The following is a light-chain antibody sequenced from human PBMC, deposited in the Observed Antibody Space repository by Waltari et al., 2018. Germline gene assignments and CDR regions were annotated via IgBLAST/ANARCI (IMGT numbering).Light chain of an antibody. V-gene: IGKV1-27*01. CDR3: QKYSSPGA. CDR1: RGLSNY. J-gene: IGKJ1*01. Sequence: TQMTQPPSSLSASVGDRVTITCRASRGLSNYLAWYQQKPGKVPKLLIYAASTLQSGVPSRFSGSGFGTDFTLTISSLQPEDVATYYCQKYSSPGAFGQGTKVEIK. CDR2: AAS.